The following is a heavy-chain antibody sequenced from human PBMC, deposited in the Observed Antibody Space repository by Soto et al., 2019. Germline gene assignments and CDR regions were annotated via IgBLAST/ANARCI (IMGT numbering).Heavy chain of an antibody. CDR2: IIPIFGTA. V-gene: IGHV1-69*13. Sequence: SVKVSCKASGGTFSSYAISWVRQAPGQGLEWMGGIIPIFGTANYAQKFQGRVTITADESTSTAYMELSSLRSEDTAVYYCARDQDIVVVPAVRSAFDIWGQGTMVTVSS. D-gene: IGHD2-2*01. CDR1: GGTFSSYA. CDR3: ARDQDIVVVPAVRSAFDI. J-gene: IGHJ3*02.